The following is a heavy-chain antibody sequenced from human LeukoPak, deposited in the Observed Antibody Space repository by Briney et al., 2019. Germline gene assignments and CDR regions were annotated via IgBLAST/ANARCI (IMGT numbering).Heavy chain of an antibody. Sequence: GGSLRLSCAASGFTFSSYGMHWVRQAPGKGLEWVANIKQDGSVKYYVDSVKGRFTISRDNAKNTLYLQMNSLRAEDTAVYYCARTHGGFDYWGQGTLVTVSS. V-gene: IGHV3-7*01. CDR3: ARTHGGFDY. J-gene: IGHJ4*02. CDR1: GFTFSSYG. CDR2: IKQDGSVK. D-gene: IGHD2-8*01.